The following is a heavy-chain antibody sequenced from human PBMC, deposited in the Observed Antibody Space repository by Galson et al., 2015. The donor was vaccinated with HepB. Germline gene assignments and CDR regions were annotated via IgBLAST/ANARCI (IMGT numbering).Heavy chain of an antibody. CDR3: AKDVSSSTVWYFDL. Sequence: SLRLSCAASGFTFSSYAMSWVRQAPGKGLEWVSGIGGSGHSTYYADSVKGRFTISRDKSKNTLYLQMNSLRAEDTAVFYCAKDVSSSTVWYFDLWGRGTLVTVSS. CDR1: GFTFSSYA. CDR2: IGGSGHST. J-gene: IGHJ2*01. V-gene: IGHV3-23*01. D-gene: IGHD6-6*01.